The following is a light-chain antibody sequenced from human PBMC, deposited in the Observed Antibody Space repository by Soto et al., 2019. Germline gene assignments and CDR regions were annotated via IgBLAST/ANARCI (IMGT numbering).Light chain of an antibody. J-gene: IGKJ4*01. Sequence: DLQMSQSPSSLSASVGDRVTITCRASQSISRYLNWYQQKPGKAPKLLIYAASSLQSGVPSRFSGSGSGTDFTLTISSLQPEDFATYYCQQANSFPLTFGGGTKVDI. CDR2: AAS. CDR1: QSISRY. CDR3: QQANSFPLT. V-gene: IGKV1-39*01.